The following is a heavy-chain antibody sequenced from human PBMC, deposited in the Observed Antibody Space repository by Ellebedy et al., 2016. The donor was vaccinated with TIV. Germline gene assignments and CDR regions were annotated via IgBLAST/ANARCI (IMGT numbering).Heavy chain of an antibody. J-gene: IGHJ4*02. D-gene: IGHD4-17*01. Sequence: PGGSLRLSCAASGFTFSTYAMHWVRQAPGKGLEWVAVRRSDGSNKYYAESVKGRFIISRDNSKNTLYLQMNSLRAEDTAVYYCARGVTVTMDLDYWGQGALVTVSS. CDR3: ARGVTVTMDLDY. CDR1: GFTFSTYA. V-gene: IGHV3-33*08. CDR2: RRSDGSNK.